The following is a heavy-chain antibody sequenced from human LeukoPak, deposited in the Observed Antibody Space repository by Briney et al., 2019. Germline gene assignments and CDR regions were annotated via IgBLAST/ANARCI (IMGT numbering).Heavy chain of an antibody. CDR1: GFTFSSYA. V-gene: IGHV3-23*01. J-gene: IGHJ6*02. Sequence: GGSLRLSCAASGFTFSSYAISWVRQAPGKGLEWVSGISGSDGSTYYADSVRGRFTISRDNSRNTLYLQMISLRAEDTAVYYCAKPPYGSGSYYAPDYYYYGMDVWGQGTTVTVSS. CDR3: AKPPYGSGSYYAPDYYYYGMDV. CDR2: ISGSDGST. D-gene: IGHD3-10*01.